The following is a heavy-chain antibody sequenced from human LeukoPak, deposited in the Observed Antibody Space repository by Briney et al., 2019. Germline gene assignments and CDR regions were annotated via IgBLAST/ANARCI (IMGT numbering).Heavy chain of an antibody. D-gene: IGHD6-6*01. CDR1: GYTFTGYY. Sequence: ASVKVSCKSSGYTFTGYYMHWVRQAPGQGLEWVGWINPNNGDTKFAQNFQGRVTLTRDMSITTAYMEINRLRSDDTAVYYCARDQIAAPDHFDYWGQGTVVIVST. J-gene: IGHJ4*02. CDR2: INPNNGDT. V-gene: IGHV1-2*02. CDR3: ARDQIAAPDHFDY.